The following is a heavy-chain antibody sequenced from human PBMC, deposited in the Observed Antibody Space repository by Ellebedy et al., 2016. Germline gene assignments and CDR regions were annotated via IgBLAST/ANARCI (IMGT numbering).Heavy chain of an antibody. CDR2: ISAGGDNT. J-gene: IGHJ4*02. D-gene: IGHD4-17*01. Sequence: GGSLRLSXATSGFSFSNYFMTWIRQAPGKGLEWVATISAGGDNTFFADSVKGRFTISRDNSRDTLYLQMNSLRAEDTAVYYCYYGHYSASWGQGTLVTVSS. V-gene: IGHV3-23*01. CDR1: GFSFSNYF. CDR3: YYGHYSAS.